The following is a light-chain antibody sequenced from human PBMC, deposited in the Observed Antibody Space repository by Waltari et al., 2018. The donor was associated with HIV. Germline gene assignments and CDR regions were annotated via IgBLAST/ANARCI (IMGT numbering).Light chain of an antibody. CDR2: GNN. CDR3: QSYDTRLSGSV. CDR1: SSNIGARAHFD. V-gene: IGLV1-40*01. Sequence: QSVLTQPPSVSGAPGQTVTISCTGSSSNIGARAHFDVHWYQQLPGTAPKLPIYGNNNRPSGVPDRCSGSKSGASASPAITGLQAEDEADYYCQSYDTRLSGSVFGGGTKLTVL. J-gene: IGLJ3*02.